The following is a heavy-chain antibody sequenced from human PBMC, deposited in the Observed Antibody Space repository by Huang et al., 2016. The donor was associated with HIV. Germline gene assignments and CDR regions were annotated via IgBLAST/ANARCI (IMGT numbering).Heavy chain of an antibody. J-gene: IGHJ3*02. V-gene: IGHV4-39*01. CDR1: GGSITSRSYY. D-gene: IGHD3-22*01. Sequence: QLQLQGSGPGLVKPSETLSLTCTVSGGSITSRSYYWGWIRQPPGKGLEGVGRIYYRGSNDNNPSLKSRCTVSVETAKNQFSLKLSSVTAADTAVYYCARHFSYYDSSGYTPWDAFDIWGQGTMVTVSS. CDR3: ARHFSYYDSSGYTPWDAFDI. CDR2: IYYRGSN.